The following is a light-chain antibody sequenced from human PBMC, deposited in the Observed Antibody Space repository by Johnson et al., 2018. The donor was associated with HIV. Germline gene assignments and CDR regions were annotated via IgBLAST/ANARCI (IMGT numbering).Light chain of an antibody. CDR1: SSNIGSHY. CDR2: ENN. Sequence: QSVLTQPPSVSAAPGQKVTISCSGSSSNIGSHYVSWYQQLPGTAPKLLIYENNKRPSGIPDRFSGSKSGTSATMGITGLQTGDEADYYCGTWDSSLSAHYVFGTGTKITVL. CDR3: GTWDSSLSAHYV. J-gene: IGLJ1*01. V-gene: IGLV1-51*02.